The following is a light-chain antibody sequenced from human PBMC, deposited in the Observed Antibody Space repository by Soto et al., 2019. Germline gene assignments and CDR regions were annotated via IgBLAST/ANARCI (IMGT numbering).Light chain of an antibody. CDR2: AAS. Sequence: DMQMTQSPSTLSASIGDRVTITCRASEDINDWLAWYQQKPGNAPKLLIYAASSLQSGVPSRFSGSGSGTDFTLTISSLQPEDFATYYCQQSYSTPSTFGQGTRLEI. CDR3: QQSYSTPST. V-gene: IGKV1-39*01. J-gene: IGKJ5*01. CDR1: EDINDW.